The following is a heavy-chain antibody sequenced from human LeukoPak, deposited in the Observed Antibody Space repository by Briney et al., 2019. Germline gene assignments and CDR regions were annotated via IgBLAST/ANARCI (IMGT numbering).Heavy chain of an antibody. D-gene: IGHD3-22*01. J-gene: IGHJ1*01. Sequence: PGGSLRLSCAASGFTFSSYAMSWVRQAPGKGLEWVSAISGSGGSTYYADSVKGRFTISRDNSKNTLYLQMNSLRAEDTAVYYCAKASQTYYYDSSGEYFQHWGQGTLVTVSS. CDR3: AKASQTYYYDSSGEYFQH. CDR1: GFTFSSYA. CDR2: ISGSGGST. V-gene: IGHV3-23*01.